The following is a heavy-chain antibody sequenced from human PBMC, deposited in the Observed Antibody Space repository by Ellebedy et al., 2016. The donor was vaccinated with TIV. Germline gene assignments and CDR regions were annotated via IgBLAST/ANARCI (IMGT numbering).Heavy chain of an antibody. J-gene: IGHJ4*02. D-gene: IGHD2-15*01. CDR1: GFTFSSYG. CDR3: ASLGVRYCSGGSCYEASDY. Sequence: GESLKISCAGSGFTFSSYGMNWARQAPGKGLEWVSYISSSSRTIYYADSVKGRFTISRDNAKNSLYLQMNSLRAEDTAVYYCASLGVRYCSGGSCYEASDYWGQGTLVTVSS. CDR2: ISSSSRTI. V-gene: IGHV3-48*04.